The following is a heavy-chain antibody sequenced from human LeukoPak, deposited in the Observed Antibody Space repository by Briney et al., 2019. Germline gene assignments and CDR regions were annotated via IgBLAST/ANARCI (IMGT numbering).Heavy chain of an antibody. J-gene: IGHJ3*02. CDR2: ISSSSSYI. Sequence: GGSLRLSCAASGFTFSSYSMNWVRQAPGKGLEWVSSISSSSSYIYYADSVKGRFTISRDNAKNSLYLQMNSLRAEDTALYYCAKDMAAIAAAGFAFDIWGQGTMVTVSS. V-gene: IGHV3-21*04. CDR1: GFTFSSYS. D-gene: IGHD6-13*01. CDR3: AKDMAAIAAAGFAFDI.